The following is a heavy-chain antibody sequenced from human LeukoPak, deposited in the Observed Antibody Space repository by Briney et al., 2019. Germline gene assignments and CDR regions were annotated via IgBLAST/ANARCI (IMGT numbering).Heavy chain of an antibody. J-gene: IGHJ4*02. CDR2: ISYDGSNK. D-gene: IGHD1-14*01. CDR3: ASDPLNQYYFDY. CDR1: GFTFSSYA. Sequence: PGRSLGLSCAASGFTFSSYAMHWVRQAPGKGLEWVAVISYDGSNKYYADSVKGRFTISRDNSKNTLYLQMNSLRAEDTAVYYCASDPLNQYYFDYWGQGTLVTVSS. V-gene: IGHV3-30*04.